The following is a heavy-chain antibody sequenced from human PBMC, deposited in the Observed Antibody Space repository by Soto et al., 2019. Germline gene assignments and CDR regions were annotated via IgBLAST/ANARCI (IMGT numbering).Heavy chain of an antibody. CDR1: GYTFTSYG. CDR3: ARDQGFTYYYDSSGYYHDAFDI. V-gene: IGHV1-18*04. D-gene: IGHD3-22*01. Sequence: ASVKVSCKASGYTFTSYGISWVRQAPGQGLEWMGWISAYNGNTNYAQKLQGRVTMTTDTSTSTAYMELRSLRSDDTAVYYCARDQGFTYYYDSSGYYHDAFDIWGQGTMVTVSS. CDR2: ISAYNGNT. J-gene: IGHJ3*02.